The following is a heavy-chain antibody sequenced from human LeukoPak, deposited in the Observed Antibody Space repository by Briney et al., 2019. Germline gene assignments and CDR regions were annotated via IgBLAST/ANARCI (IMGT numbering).Heavy chain of an antibody. CDR1: GGSISSYSYY. D-gene: IGHD6-6*01. CDR2: IYYSGST. V-gene: IGHV4-39*01. CDR3: ASRQSIGYYYYMDV. J-gene: IGHJ6*03. Sequence: SETLSLTCTVSGGSISSYSYYWGWIRQPPGKGLEWIGSIYYSGSTYYHPSLKTRVTISVDTSKNQFSLKLSSVTAADTAVYYCASRQSIGYYYYMDVWGKGTTVTISS.